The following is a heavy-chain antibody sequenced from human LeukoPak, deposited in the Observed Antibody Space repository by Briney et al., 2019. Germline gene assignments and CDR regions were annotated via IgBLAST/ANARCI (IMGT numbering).Heavy chain of an antibody. Sequence: GGSLRLSCAASGFTFSNYGMHWVRQDPGKGLEWVAVVAHDGSVAYYADWVKGRLTISRDNSKNTLYLQMNNLRAEDTAVYYCAKEPAPYSSGWYFPDDYWGQGALVTVSS. CDR2: VAHDGSVA. D-gene: IGHD6-19*01. V-gene: IGHV3-30*18. CDR1: GFTFSNYG. CDR3: AKEPAPYSSGWYFPDDY. J-gene: IGHJ4*02.